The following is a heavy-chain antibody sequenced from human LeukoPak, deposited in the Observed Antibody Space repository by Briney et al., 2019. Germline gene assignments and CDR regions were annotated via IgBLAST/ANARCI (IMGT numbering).Heavy chain of an antibody. Sequence: GGSLRLSCAASGFPFSNFAMSWVRQAPGKGLEWVSTISGGGDNTYFADSVKGRFTISRDNSKNTLFLQMVSLRAEGTAVYYCAKFEGALLGNYYMDVWGKGTTVTVS. CDR3: AKFEGALLGNYYMDV. CDR1: GFPFSNFA. CDR2: ISGGGDNT. J-gene: IGHJ6*03. V-gene: IGHV3-23*01.